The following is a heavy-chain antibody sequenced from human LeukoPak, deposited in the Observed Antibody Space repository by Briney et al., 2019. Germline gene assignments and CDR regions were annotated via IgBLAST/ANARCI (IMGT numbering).Heavy chain of an antibody. J-gene: IGHJ4*02. V-gene: IGHV1-69*05. D-gene: IGHD6-13*01. CDR3: ARDVSHGEQLDPFDY. CDR2: IIPIFGTA. Sequence: SVKVSCKASGGTFSSYAISWVRQAPGQGLEWIGRIIPIFGTANYAQKFQGRVTITTDESTSTAYMELSSLRSEDAAVYYCARDVSHGEQLDPFDYWGQGTLVTVSS. CDR1: GGTFSSYA.